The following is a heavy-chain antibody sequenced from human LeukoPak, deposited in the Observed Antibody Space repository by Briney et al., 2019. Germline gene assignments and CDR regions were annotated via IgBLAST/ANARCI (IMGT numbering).Heavy chain of an antibody. Sequence: GGSLRLSCAASGFTFSSYGMHWVRQAPGKGLEWVAVIWYDGSNKYYADSVKGRFTISRDNSKNTLYLQMNSLRAEDTAVYYCARAIRHYDSSGYYEGAFDYWGQGTLVTVSS. CDR3: ARAIRHYDSSGYYEGAFDY. CDR1: GFTFSSYG. CDR2: IWYDGSNK. V-gene: IGHV3-33*01. D-gene: IGHD3-22*01. J-gene: IGHJ4*02.